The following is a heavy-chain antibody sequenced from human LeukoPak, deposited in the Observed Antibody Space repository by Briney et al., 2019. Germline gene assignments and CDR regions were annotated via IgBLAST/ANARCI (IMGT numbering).Heavy chain of an antibody. CDR3: ASDRERADYFDSSGPGSGY. J-gene: IGHJ4*02. V-gene: IGHV3-30*03. CDR2: VSYDGSNK. CDR1: GFTFSSYG. D-gene: IGHD3-22*01. Sequence: GGSLRLSCAASGFTFSSYGMHWVRQAPGKGLEWVAIVSYDGSNKYYADSVKGRFTISRDNSKNTLYLQMSSLGAEDTAVYYCASDRERADYFDSSGPGSGYWGQGTLVTVSS.